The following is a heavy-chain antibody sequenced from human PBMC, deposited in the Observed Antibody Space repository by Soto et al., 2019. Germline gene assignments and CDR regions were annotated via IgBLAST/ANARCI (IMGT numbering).Heavy chain of an antibody. CDR2: IIPIFGTA. V-gene: IGHV1-69*12. J-gene: IGHJ6*02. Sequence: QVQLVQSGAEVKKPGSSVKVSCKASGGTFSSYAISWVRQAPGQGLEWMGGIIPIFGTANYAQKFQGRVTITADESTCTAYMELSSLRTEDTPVYYCAGPPKLTINYYYYAMDVWGQGPTVTVSS. D-gene: IGHD3-9*01. CDR3: AGPPKLTINYYYYAMDV. CDR1: GGTFSSYA.